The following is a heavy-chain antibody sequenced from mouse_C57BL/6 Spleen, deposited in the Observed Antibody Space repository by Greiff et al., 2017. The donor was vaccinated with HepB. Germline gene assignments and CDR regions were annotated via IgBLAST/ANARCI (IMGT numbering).Heavy chain of an antibody. CDR1: GYTFTSYW. V-gene: IGHV1-52*01. D-gene: IGHD2-1*01. Sequence: QVQLQQPGAELVRPGSSVKLSCKASGYTFTSYWMHWVKQRPIQGLEWIGNIDPSDSETHYNQKFKDKATLTVDKSSSTAYMQLSSLTSEDSAVYYCARRRYGNYVGYAMDYWGQGTSVTVSS. CDR3: ARRRYGNYVGYAMDY. CDR2: IDPSDSET. J-gene: IGHJ4*01.